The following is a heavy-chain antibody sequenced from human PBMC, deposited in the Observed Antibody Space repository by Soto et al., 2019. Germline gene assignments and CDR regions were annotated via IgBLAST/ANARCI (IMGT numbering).Heavy chain of an antibody. Sequence: ASVKVSCKASGYTFTGYYMHWVRQAPGQGLEWMGWINPNSGGTNYAQKLQGRVTMTRDTSISTAYMELSRLRSDDTAVYYCASANIAVAGTRSDSDYWGQGTLVTVS. CDR1: GYTFTGYY. J-gene: IGHJ4*02. CDR3: ASANIAVAGTRSDSDY. V-gene: IGHV1-2*02. CDR2: INPNSGGT. D-gene: IGHD6-19*01.